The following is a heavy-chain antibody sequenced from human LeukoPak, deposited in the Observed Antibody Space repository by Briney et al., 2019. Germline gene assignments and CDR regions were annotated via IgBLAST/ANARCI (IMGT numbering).Heavy chain of an antibody. J-gene: IGHJ4*02. V-gene: IGHV4-39*07. Sequence: SETLSLTCTVSGGSISSSSYYWGWIRQPPGKGLEWIGRIYTSGSTNYNPSLKSRVTISVDTSKNQFSLKLSSVTAADTTVYYCARADFWSGYYAYWGQGTLVTVSS. CDR3: ARADFWSGYYAY. CDR2: IYTSGST. D-gene: IGHD3-3*01. CDR1: GGSISSSSYY.